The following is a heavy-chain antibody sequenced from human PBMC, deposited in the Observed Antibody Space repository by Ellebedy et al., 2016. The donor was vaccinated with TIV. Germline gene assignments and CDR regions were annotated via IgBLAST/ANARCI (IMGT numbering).Heavy chain of an antibody. CDR1: GFTFSSFA. Sequence: GESLKISCAASGFTFSSFAMNWVRQAPGRGLEWVATISGSSGDIFYADSVKGRFVISRDNTKNSLFLQMHSLRVEDTALYYCARATMASIPAALFNWGQGTLVTVSS. CDR2: ISGSSGDI. CDR3: ARATMASIPAALFN. D-gene: IGHD2-2*01. V-gene: IGHV3-21*01. J-gene: IGHJ4*02.